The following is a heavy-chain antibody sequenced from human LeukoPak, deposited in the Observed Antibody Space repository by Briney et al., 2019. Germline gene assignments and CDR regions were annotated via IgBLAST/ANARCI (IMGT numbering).Heavy chain of an antibody. J-gene: IGHJ5*02. Sequence: SETLSLTCTVSGGSISSGGYYWSWIRQHPGKGLEWIGYIYYSGSTYYNPSLKSRVTISVDTSKNQFSLKLSSVTAADTAVYYCARETSGSSGVGKVRTFDPWGQGTLVTVSS. D-gene: IGHD6-19*01. V-gene: IGHV4-31*03. CDR1: GGSISSGGYY. CDR2: IYYSGST. CDR3: ARETSGSSGVGKVRTFDP.